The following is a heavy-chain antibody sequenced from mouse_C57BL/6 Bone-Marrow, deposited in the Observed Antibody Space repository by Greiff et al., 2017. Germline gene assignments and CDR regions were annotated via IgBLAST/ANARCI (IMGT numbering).Heavy chain of an antibody. D-gene: IGHD2-2*01. CDR3: ANDLLWLRRYYYAMDY. J-gene: IGHJ4*01. CDR2: INPNNGGT. Sequence: EVQLQQSGPELVKPGASVKMSCKASGYTFTDYYMHWVKQSPGKSLEWIGYINPNNGGTSYNQKFKGKATLTVNKSSSTAYMELRSLTSEDSAVYYCANDLLWLRRYYYAMDYWGRGTSVTVTS. V-gene: IGHV1-22*01. CDR1: GYTFTDYY.